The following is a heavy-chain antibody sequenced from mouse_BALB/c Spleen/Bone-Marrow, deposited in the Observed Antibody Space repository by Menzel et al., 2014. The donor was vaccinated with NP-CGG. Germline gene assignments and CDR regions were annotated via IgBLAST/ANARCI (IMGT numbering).Heavy chain of an antibody. CDR1: GYAFTNYL. CDR3: ARFTRDY. J-gene: IGHJ2*01. CDR2: INPGIGGT. Sequence: QVQLQQSGDELVRPGTSVKVSCKASGYAFTNYLIEWFKQRPGQGLEWIGRINPGIGGTTYNAKSKGKATLTADKSSTTAYMQLSSLTSDDSAVYFCARFTRDYWGQGTTLTVSS. V-gene: IGHV1-54*01.